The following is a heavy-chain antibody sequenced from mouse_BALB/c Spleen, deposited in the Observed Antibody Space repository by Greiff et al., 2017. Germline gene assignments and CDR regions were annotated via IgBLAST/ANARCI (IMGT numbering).Heavy chain of an antibody. Sequence: VKLQESGAELVRPGTSVKISCKASGYTFTNYWLGWVKQRPGHGLEWIGDIYPGGGYTNYNEKFKGKATLTADTSSSTAYMQLSSLTSEDSAVYFCARANYYGSSYYFDYWGQGTTLTVSS. CDR2: IYPGGGYT. D-gene: IGHD1-1*01. J-gene: IGHJ2*01. CDR1: GYTFTNYW. V-gene: IGHV1-63*02. CDR3: ARANYYGSSYYFDY.